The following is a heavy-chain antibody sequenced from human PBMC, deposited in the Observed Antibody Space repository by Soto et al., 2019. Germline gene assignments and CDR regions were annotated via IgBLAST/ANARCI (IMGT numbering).Heavy chain of an antibody. Sequence: QVQLVESGGGVVQPGRSLRLSCAASGFTFSTYAMHWLRQAPGKGLEWVAVISYDGTNKYYADSVKGRFTISRDNSKKPLYLQMNSLRAEDTAVFYCARDGASYWGQGTPVIVSS. CDR1: GFTFSTYA. CDR3: ARDGASY. D-gene: IGHD3-16*01. V-gene: IGHV3-30-3*01. J-gene: IGHJ4*02. CDR2: ISYDGTNK.